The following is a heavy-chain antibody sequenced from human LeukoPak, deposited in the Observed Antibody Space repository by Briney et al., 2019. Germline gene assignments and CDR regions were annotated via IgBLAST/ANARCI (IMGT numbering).Heavy chain of an antibody. D-gene: IGHD6-19*01. V-gene: IGHV3-43D*03. CDR1: GFTFDDYA. CDR3: AKDIGYSSGWYRPDY. CDR2: ISWDGGST. J-gene: IGHJ4*02. Sequence: GGSLRLSCAASGFTFDDYAMHWVRQAPGKGLEWVSLISWDGGSTYYADSVKGRFTIFRDNSKNSLYLQMNSLRAEDTALYYCAKDIGYSSGWYRPDYWGQGTLVTVSS.